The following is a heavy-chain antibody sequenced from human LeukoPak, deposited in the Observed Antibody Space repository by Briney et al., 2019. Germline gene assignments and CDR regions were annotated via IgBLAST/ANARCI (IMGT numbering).Heavy chain of an antibody. CDR2: IKQDGSEK. CDR3: ARLPVPGVTTYHYYYYMDV. CDR1: GFTFSSYW. V-gene: IGHV3-7*01. Sequence: GGSLRLSCAASGFTFSSYWMSWVRQAPGKGLEWVANIKQDGSEKYYVDSVKGRFTISRDNAKNSLYLQMNSLRAEDTAVYYCARLPVPGVTTYHYYYYMDVWGKGTMVTVSS. D-gene: IGHD2-21*02. J-gene: IGHJ6*03.